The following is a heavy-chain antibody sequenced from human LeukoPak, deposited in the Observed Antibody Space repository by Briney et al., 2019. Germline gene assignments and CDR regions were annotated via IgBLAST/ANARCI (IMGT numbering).Heavy chain of an antibody. CDR3: AKAPYDNYYYYMGV. CDR1: GFTFSTYA. J-gene: IGHJ6*03. D-gene: IGHD5-12*01. CDR2: ISGSGGYT. V-gene: IGHV3-23*01. Sequence: PGGSLRLSCAASGFTFSTYAMIWVRQAARKRLEWVSAISGSGGYTYYADSVKGRFTISRDNSKNTLYLQMDSLRAEDTAVYYCAKAPYDNYYYYMGVWGKGTTVTVSS.